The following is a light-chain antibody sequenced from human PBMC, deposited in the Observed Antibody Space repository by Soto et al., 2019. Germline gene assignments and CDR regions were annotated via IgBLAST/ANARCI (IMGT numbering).Light chain of an antibody. CDR3: QHYGASPWT. CDR2: DAS. Sequence: EIVLTPSPATLSLSPVERATLSCRASQSVSSYLAWYQQKPGQAPRLLIYDASNRATGIPARFSGSGSGTDFTLTISRLEPEDFAVYYCQHYGASPWTFGQGTKVDI. J-gene: IGKJ1*01. V-gene: IGKV3-11*01. CDR1: QSVSSY.